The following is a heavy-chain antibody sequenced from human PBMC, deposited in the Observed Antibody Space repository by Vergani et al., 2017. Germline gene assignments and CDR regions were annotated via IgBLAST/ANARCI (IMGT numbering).Heavy chain of an antibody. CDR3: ARIEWFGDYYYYMDV. CDR2: IYPGDSDT. J-gene: IGHJ6*03. D-gene: IGHD3-10*01. Sequence: EVPLVQSGAAVKKPGESLKISCKGSGYSFTSYWIGWVRQMPGKGLEWMGIIYPGDSDTIYSPSFQGQVPISADKSISTAYLQWSSLKASDTAMYYCARIEWFGDYYYYMDVWGKGTTVTVSS. CDR1: GYSFTSYW. V-gene: IGHV5-51*01.